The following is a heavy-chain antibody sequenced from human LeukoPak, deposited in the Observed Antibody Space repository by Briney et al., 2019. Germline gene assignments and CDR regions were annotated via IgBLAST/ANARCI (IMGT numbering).Heavy chain of an antibody. Sequence: ASVKVSCKASGYTFTDYYMHWVRQAPGQGLEWMGWINPNSGGTKYAQKFQGRVTMTRDTSISTAYMELSRLRSDDTAVYYCARRYCSSANCYTAPDYWGQGTLVTVSS. CDR3: ARRYCSSANCYTAPDY. D-gene: IGHD2-2*02. CDR1: GYTFTDYY. J-gene: IGHJ4*02. V-gene: IGHV1-2*02. CDR2: INPNSGGT.